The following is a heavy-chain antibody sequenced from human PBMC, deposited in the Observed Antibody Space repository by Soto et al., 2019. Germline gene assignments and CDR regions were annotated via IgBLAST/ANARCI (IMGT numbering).Heavy chain of an antibody. V-gene: IGHV4-34*02. CDR2: INPSGDT. CDR3: ARLAEENAVLGPAPIGLDY. D-gene: IGHD2-2*02. Sequence: QVQLQQWGAGLLKPSETLSLTCTVFGGSLSGYYWTWIRQSPGKGLEWIGEINPSGDTNYSPSLKTRVTMSVDTSKTQFSLKLHSVTAADTAVYYCARLAEENAVLGPAPIGLDYWGQGTLVTVSS. CDR1: GGSLSGYY. J-gene: IGHJ4*02.